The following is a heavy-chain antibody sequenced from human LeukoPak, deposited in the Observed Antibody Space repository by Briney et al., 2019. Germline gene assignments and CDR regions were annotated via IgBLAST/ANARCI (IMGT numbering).Heavy chain of an antibody. V-gene: IGHV3-53*01. D-gene: IGHD3-16*01. CDR2: LHRDGSV. J-gene: IGHJ4*02. CDR1: GFTVSDNN. Sequence: GGSLRLTCAASGFTVSDNNMIWVRQAPGKGLEWVSTLHRDGSVRYADSVNGRFTISRDDSKNTLSLQMSSLRDEDTAVYYCVRVHGGGYWGQGTLVTVSS. CDR3: VRVHGGGY.